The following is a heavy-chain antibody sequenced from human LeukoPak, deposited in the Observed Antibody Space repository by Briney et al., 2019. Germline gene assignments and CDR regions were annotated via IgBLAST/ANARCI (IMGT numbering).Heavy chain of an antibody. V-gene: IGHV4-4*07. Sequence: SKTLSLTCTVSGGSISSFYWYWIRQPAGKGLEWIGRIHNSGSTNYNPSLKSRLSMSVDTSKNQFSLNLRSVTAADTAIYYCAREWELVFDYWGQGTLVTVSS. CDR1: GGSISSFY. CDR2: IHNSGST. D-gene: IGHD1-26*01. CDR3: AREWELVFDY. J-gene: IGHJ4*02.